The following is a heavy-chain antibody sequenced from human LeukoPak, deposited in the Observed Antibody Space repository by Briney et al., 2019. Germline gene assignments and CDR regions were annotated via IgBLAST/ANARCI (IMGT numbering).Heavy chain of an antibody. D-gene: IGHD3-16*02. CDR3: ARVRTFGGVIAA. J-gene: IGHJ4*02. CDR2: ISSSTSTT. Sequence: GGSLRLSCAASGFIFSDYYMSWIRQAPGKGLEWVSYISSSTSTTNYADSVKGRFTISRDNAKNSLYLQMNSLRAEDTAVYYCARVRTFGGVIAAWGQGTPVTVSS. CDR1: GFIFSDYY. V-gene: IGHV3-11*05.